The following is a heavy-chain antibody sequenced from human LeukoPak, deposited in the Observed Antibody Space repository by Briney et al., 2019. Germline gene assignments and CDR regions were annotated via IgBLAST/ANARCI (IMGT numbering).Heavy chain of an antibody. CDR2: IYYSGST. V-gene: IGHV4-59*01. J-gene: IGHJ6*02. D-gene: IGHD1-26*01. Sequence: SETLSLTCTVSGDSISYSYWSWIRQPPGKGLEWVGYIYYSGSTDYNPSLKSRVSISVDTSKNQFSLKLNSVTPADTAVYYCARDGKISPYSGMDVWGQGTTVTVSS. CDR1: GDSISYSY. CDR3: ARDGKISPYSGMDV.